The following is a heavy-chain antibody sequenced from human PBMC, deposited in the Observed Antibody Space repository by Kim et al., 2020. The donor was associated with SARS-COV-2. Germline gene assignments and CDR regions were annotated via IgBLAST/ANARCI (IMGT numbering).Heavy chain of an antibody. CDR1: GGSFSGYY. D-gene: IGHD3-9*01. V-gene: IGHV4-34*01. CDR2: INHSGST. CDR3: ARGDILTGYWPY. Sequence: SETLSLTCAVYGGSFSGYYWSWIRQPPGKGLEWIGEINHSGSTNYNPSLKSRVTISVDTSKNQFSLTLSSVTAADTAVYYCARGDILTGYWPYWGQGTLVTVSS. J-gene: IGHJ4*02.